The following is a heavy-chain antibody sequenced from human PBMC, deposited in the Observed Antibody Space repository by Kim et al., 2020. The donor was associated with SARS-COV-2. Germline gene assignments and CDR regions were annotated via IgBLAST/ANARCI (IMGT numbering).Heavy chain of an antibody. CDR2: FDPEDGET. J-gene: IGHJ5*02. CDR1: GYTLTELS. V-gene: IGHV1-24*01. D-gene: IGHD6-19*01. Sequence: ASVKVSCKVSGYTLTELSMHWVQQAPGKGLEWMGGFDPEDGETIYAQKFQGRVTMTEDTSTDTAYMELSSLRSEDTAVYYCATASPFIAVAGTSGNWFDPWGQGTLVTVSS. CDR3: ATASPFIAVAGTSGNWFDP.